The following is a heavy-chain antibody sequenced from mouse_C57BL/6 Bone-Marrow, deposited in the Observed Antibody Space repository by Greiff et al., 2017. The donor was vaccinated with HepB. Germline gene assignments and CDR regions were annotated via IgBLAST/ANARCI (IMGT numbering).Heavy chain of an antibody. J-gene: IGHJ4*01. Sequence: EVKVVESGGGLVQSGRSLRLSCATSGFTFSDFYMEWVRQAPGKGLEWIAASRNKANDYTTEYSASVKGRFIVSRDTSQSILYLQMNALRAEDTAIYYCARSLRYYAMDYWGQGTSVTVSS. CDR2: SRNKANDYTT. D-gene: IGHD1-1*01. CDR3: ARSLRYYAMDY. V-gene: IGHV7-1*01. CDR1: GFTFSDFY.